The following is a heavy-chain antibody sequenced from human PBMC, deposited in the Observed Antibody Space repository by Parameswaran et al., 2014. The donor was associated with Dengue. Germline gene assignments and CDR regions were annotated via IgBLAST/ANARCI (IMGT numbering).Heavy chain of an antibody. V-gene: IGHV5-51*01. CDR2: IYPGDSDT. CDR3: AMAGLEGSAWA. D-gene: IGHD2-2*01. Sequence: VRQAPGKGLEWMGIIYPGDSDTRYSPSFQGQVTISADKSISTAYLQWSSLKASDTAMYYCAMAGLEGSAWAWGQGNPGHRLL. J-gene: IGHJ4*02.